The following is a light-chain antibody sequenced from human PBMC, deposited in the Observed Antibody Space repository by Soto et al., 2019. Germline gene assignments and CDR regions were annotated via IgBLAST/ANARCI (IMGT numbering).Light chain of an antibody. Sequence: DVQMTQSPSTLSGSVGDRCTITCRAIQTISSWLAWYQQKPGKAPKLLIYDASNLETGVPSRFSGSGSGTDFTLTITSLQPEDIDPYYCQQFDKVPLTFGGGTKVDIK. J-gene: IGKJ4*01. V-gene: IGKV1-5*01. CDR3: QQFDKVPLT. CDR2: DAS. CDR1: QTISSW.